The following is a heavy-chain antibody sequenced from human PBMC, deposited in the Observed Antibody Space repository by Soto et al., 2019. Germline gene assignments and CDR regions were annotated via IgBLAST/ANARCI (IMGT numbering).Heavy chain of an antibody. J-gene: IGHJ6*02. CDR3: AKSSDKAHSYVMDV. V-gene: IGHV3-23*01. D-gene: IGHD3-22*01. Sequence: GGSLRLSCAASRFTFSTYAMNWVRQAPGKGLEWVAGVSSSGGDTSYADSVKGRFTLSRDNSKDTLFLQMNSLRAEDTAIYYCAKSSDKAHSYVMDVWGQGTTVTVSS. CDR1: RFTFSTYA. CDR2: VSSSGGDT.